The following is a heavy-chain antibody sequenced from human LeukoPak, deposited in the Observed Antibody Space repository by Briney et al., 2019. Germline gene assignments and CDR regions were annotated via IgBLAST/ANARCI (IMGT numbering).Heavy chain of an antibody. CDR3: ARGSLRYFDWNIDY. Sequence: GGSLRLSCAASGFTFSTYAMSWVRQAPGKGLEWVSTISGSGVSTYYADSVKGRFTISRDNAKNSLYLQMNSLRAEDTAVYYCARGSLRYFDWNIDYWGQGTLVTVSS. J-gene: IGHJ4*02. CDR2: ISGSGVST. CDR1: GFTFSTYA. D-gene: IGHD3-9*01. V-gene: IGHV3-23*01.